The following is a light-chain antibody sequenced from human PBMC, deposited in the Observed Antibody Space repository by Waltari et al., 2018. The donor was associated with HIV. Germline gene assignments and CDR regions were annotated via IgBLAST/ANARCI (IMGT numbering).Light chain of an antibody. CDR3: AAWDDSLHGEL. CDR2: SNN. Sequence: QSVLTQTPSLSGTPGQRVTISCSGGYSNIGSNTVNWYQQFPGTAPSLLIYSNNQRPSGVPDRVSGAKSGTSASLVISELQSQDEADYHCAAWDDSLHGELFGGGTKLTVL. V-gene: IGLV1-44*01. CDR1: YSNIGSNT. J-gene: IGLJ2*01.